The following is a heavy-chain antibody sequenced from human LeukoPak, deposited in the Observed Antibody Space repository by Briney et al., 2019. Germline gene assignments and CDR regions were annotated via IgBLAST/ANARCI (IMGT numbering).Heavy chain of an antibody. CDR3: ATALDPFDY. CDR1: GGSISSSSYY. CDR2: IYYSGST. J-gene: IGHJ4*02. Sequence: SETLSLTCTVSGGSISSSSYYWGWIRQPPGKGLEWIGSIYYSGSTYYNPSLKSRVTISVDTSKNQFSLKLSSVTAADMAVYYCATALDPFDYWGQGTLVTVSS. V-gene: IGHV4-39*01. D-gene: IGHD1-1*01.